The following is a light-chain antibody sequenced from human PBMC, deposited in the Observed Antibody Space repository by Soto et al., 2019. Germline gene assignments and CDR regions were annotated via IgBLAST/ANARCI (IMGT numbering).Light chain of an antibody. J-gene: IGKJ1*01. CDR1: QSVTGGY. V-gene: IGKV3-20*01. Sequence: EIVLTQSPVTLSSSPGERATLSCRASQSVTGGYLAWYQQKPGRAPTLLIYGTFHRATGIPDRFSGSGSGTEFTLTINRLEPEESAVYYCQQYSGSPRTVVQGTKVDIK. CDR3: QQYSGSPRT. CDR2: GTF.